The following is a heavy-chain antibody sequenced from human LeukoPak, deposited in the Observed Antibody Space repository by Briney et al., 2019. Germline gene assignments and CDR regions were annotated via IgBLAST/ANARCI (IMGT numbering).Heavy chain of an antibody. CDR1: GYTFSSYG. D-gene: IGHD1-26*01. V-gene: IGHV1-18*01. CDR2: ISAYNGNTNGNT. Sequence: APVRVSCKASGYTFSSYGISWARQAPGQGLEWMGWISAYNGNTNGNTNYAQKFQGRVTMTTDTSTSTAYMELRSLRSDDTAVYYCARGASGSYSWFDPWGQGTLVTVYS. J-gene: IGHJ5*02. CDR3: ARGASGSYSWFDP.